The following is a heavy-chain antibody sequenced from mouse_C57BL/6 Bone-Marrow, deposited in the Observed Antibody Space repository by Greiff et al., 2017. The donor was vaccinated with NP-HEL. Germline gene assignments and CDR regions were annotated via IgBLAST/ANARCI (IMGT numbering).Heavy chain of an antibody. CDR1: GFNIKDYY. D-gene: IGHD1-1*01. V-gene: IGHV14-2*01. J-gene: IGHJ2*01. CDR3: ARDYGSSYECDY. CDR2: IDPEDGET. Sequence: EVQRVESGAELVKPGASVKLSCTASGFNIKDYYMHWVKQRTEQGLEWIGRIDPEDGETKYAPKFQGKATITADTSSNTAYLQLSSLTSEDTAVYYCARDYGSSYECDYWGQGTTLTVSS.